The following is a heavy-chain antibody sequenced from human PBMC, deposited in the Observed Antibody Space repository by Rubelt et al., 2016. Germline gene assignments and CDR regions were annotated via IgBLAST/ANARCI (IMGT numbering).Heavy chain of an antibody. D-gene: IGHD4-23*01. CDR3: ARDKGGNSLFDY. CDR1: GFSFSSYW. Sequence: VHLVESGGGVVQPGKSLRLSCEVSGFSFSSYWMSWVRQAPGKGLEWVANIDRAGSDKYYVDSVKGRFTISRDNARNSRSLQMNSLRGEETAVYYCARDKGGNSLFDYWGQGALVTVSS. CDR2: IDRAGSDK. V-gene: IGHV3-7*01. J-gene: IGHJ4*02.